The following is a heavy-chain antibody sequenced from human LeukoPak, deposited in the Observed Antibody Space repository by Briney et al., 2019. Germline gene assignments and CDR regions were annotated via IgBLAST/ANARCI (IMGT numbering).Heavy chain of an antibody. CDR3: ARLGSYDTIGYFFKQ. D-gene: IGHD3-22*01. J-gene: IGHJ4*02. CDR1: GGSISGYY. Sequence: SETLSLTCTVSGGSISGYYWSWIRQSPGKALEWIGYIYYSGGTSYSPSLKSRITISLDTSQSQFSLTLGSVTAADTAIYYCARLGSYDTIGYFFKQWGQGMLVTVSS. V-gene: IGHV4-59*08. CDR2: IYYSGGT.